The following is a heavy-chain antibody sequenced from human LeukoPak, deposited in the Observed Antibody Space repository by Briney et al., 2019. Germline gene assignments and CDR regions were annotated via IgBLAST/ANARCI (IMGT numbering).Heavy chain of an antibody. D-gene: IGHD3-16*02. CDR1: SSTVSSHY. Sequence: GRSLRLSCASDSSTVSSHYIVSVRQDPRNGRESVADIDRGGSTYYADSVKGRFTISRNNSKTTVYLQMNSPRAENTAVYYCASPAVWGELSLRYWGQGTLVTVSS. CDR3: ASPAVWGELSLRY. V-gene: IGHV3-53*01. J-gene: IGHJ4*02. CDR2: IDRGGST.